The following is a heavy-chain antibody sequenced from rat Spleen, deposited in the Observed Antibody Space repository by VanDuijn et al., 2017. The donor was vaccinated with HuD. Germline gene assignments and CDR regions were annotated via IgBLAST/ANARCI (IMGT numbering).Heavy chain of an antibody. Sequence: QVQLKESGPGLVKPSLTLSLTCTVSGFSLSSYGVLWVRQPPGKGLEWMGIIWAGGNTDYNSALESRLSISRDTSKSQVFLTMSSLQTEDTATYYCARAGSAAISLGNWFAYWGQGSLVTVSS. CDR3: ARAGSAAISLGNWFAY. CDR1: GFSLSSYG. CDR2: IWAGGNT. J-gene: IGHJ3*01. D-gene: IGHD1-2*01. V-gene: IGHV2-13*01.